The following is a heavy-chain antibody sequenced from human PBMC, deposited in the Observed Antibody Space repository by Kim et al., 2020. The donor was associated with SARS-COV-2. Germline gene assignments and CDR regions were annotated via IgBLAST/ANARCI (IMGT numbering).Heavy chain of an antibody. CDR2: FDPEDGET. Sequence: ASVKVSCKVSGYTLTELSMHWVRQAPGKGLEWMGGFDPEDGETFYAHKFQGRVTMTEDTSTDTAYMELSSLRSEDTAVYYCATGPGYCSGGSCYGLRWFDPWGQGTLVTVSS. J-gene: IGHJ5*02. D-gene: IGHD2-15*01. CDR3: ATGPGYCSGGSCYGLRWFDP. V-gene: IGHV1-24*01. CDR1: GYTLTELS.